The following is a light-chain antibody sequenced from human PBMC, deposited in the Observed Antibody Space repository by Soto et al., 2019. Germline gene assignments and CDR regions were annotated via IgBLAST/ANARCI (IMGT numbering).Light chain of an antibody. Sequence: QLVLTQSSSASASLGSSVKLTCTLSSGHSSYIIAWHQQQPWKAPRYLMKLEGSGSDNKGSGVPDRFSGSSSGADRYLTISNLQFEDEAYYYCETWESNTRVFGGGTKLTVL. CDR1: SGHSSYI. J-gene: IGLJ3*02. V-gene: IGLV4-60*02. CDR3: ETWESNTRV. CDR2: LEGSGSD.